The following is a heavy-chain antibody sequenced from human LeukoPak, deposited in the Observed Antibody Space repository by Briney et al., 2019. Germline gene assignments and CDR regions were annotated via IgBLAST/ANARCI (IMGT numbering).Heavy chain of an antibody. CDR1: GGSISSHY. CDR3: ARLPGYCSSTSCYRAQEAFDI. V-gene: IGHV4-59*06. J-gene: IGHJ3*02. CDR2: IYYSGST. D-gene: IGHD2-2*02. Sequence: SETLSLTCTVSGGSISSHYWSWIRQPPGKGLEWIGYIYYSGSTYYNPSLKSRVTISVDTSKNQFSLKLSSVTAADTAVYYCARLPGYCSSTSCYRAQEAFDIWGQGTMVTVSS.